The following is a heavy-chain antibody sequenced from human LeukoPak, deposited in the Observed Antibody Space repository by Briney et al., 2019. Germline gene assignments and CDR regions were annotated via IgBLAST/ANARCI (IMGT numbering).Heavy chain of an antibody. V-gene: IGHV3-11*01. D-gene: IGHD2-21*02. Sequence: PGESLRLSCAASGFTFSDYYMSWIRQAPGKGLEWISYISSAARTIEYADSVKGRFTISRDNTENSLYLQMNSLRAEDTAVYYCARDGRDKNYYYNGMDVWGQGTTVTVSS. CDR3: ARDGRDKNYYYNGMDV. CDR1: GFTFSDYY. J-gene: IGHJ6*02. CDR2: ISSAARTI.